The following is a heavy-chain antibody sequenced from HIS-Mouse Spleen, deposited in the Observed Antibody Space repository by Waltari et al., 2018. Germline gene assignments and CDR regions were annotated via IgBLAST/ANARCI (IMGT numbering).Heavy chain of an antibody. Sequence: QLQLQESGPGLVKPSETLSLTCTVSGGSISSSSYYWGWCRQPPGKGLVWIGIICYRGNTYSTPALKSRVTISVDTSKNQFSLKLSSVTAADTAVYYCAREIPYSSSWYDWYFDLWGRGTLVTVSS. V-gene: IGHV4-39*07. CDR1: GGSISSSSYY. CDR3: AREIPYSSSWYDWYFDL. CDR2: ICYRGNT. D-gene: IGHD6-13*01. J-gene: IGHJ2*01.